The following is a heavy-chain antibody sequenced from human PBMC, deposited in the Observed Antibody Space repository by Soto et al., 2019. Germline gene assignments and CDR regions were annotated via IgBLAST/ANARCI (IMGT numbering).Heavy chain of an antibody. CDR3: AKELFILEWLLGSIDY. Sequence: GGSLRLSCAASGFTFSSYAMSWVRQAPGKGLEWVSAISGSGGSTYYADSVKGRFTISRDNSKNTLYLQMNSLRAEDTAVYYCAKELFILEWLLGSIDYWGQGTLVTVSS. V-gene: IGHV3-23*01. D-gene: IGHD3-3*01. CDR2: ISGSGGST. CDR1: GFTFSSYA. J-gene: IGHJ4*02.